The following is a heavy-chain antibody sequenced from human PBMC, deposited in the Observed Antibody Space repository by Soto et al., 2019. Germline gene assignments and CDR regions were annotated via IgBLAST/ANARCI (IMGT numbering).Heavy chain of an antibody. D-gene: IGHD6-13*01. V-gene: IGHV3-23*01. CDR2: ISGSGGST. CDR1: GFTFSSYA. Sequence: EVQLLESGGGLVQPGGSLRLSCAASGFTFSSYAMSWVRQAPGKWLEWVSAISGSGGSTYYADSVKGRFTISRDNSKNTLYLQMNSLRAEDTAVYYCAKDVNSSWYGYYFDYWGQGTLVTVSS. CDR3: AKDVNSSWYGYYFDY. J-gene: IGHJ4*02.